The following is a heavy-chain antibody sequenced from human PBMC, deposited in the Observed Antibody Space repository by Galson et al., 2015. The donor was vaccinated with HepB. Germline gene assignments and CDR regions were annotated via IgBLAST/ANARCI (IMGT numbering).Heavy chain of an antibody. V-gene: IGHV1-46*01. CDR1: GYSFSNYY. Sequence: SVKVSCKASGYSFSNYYMHWVRQAPGHGLEWMGIINPSGSSTRYAQKFQGRVTMTRDTSTSTLYMELSSLRSDDTAVYYFARVAPTEGTDLSYHYGMDVWGQGTTVTVSS. CDR3: ARVAPTEGTDLSYHYGMDV. J-gene: IGHJ6*02. CDR2: INPSGSST. D-gene: IGHD1-1*01.